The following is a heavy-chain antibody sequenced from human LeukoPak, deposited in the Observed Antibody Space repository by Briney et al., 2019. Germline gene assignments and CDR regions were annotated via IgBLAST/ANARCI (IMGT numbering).Heavy chain of an antibody. V-gene: IGHV3-9*01. D-gene: IGHD6-13*01. CDR3: AKVKTSGYSSSWYSAFDI. Sequence: PGGSLRLSCAASGFTFDDYAMHWVRQAPGKGLEWVSGISWNSGSIGYADSVKGRFTISRDNAKNSLYLQMNSLRAEDTALYYCAKVKTSGYSSSWYSAFDIWGQGTMVTVSS. J-gene: IGHJ3*02. CDR2: ISWNSGSI. CDR1: GFTFDDYA.